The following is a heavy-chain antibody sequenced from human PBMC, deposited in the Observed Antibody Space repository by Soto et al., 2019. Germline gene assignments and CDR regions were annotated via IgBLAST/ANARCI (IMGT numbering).Heavy chain of an antibody. Sequence: EVQVLESGGGLVQPEGSLRLSCAASGFTFSSYAMSWVRQAPGKGLEWVSVISGSGGSTYYADSVKGRFTISRDNSKNTLYLQMNSLRADDTAVYYCAKDQTIFGVVTPYGMDVWGQGTTVTVSS. V-gene: IGHV3-23*01. CDR3: AKDQTIFGVVTPYGMDV. D-gene: IGHD3-3*01. CDR1: GFTFSSYA. CDR2: ISGSGGST. J-gene: IGHJ6*02.